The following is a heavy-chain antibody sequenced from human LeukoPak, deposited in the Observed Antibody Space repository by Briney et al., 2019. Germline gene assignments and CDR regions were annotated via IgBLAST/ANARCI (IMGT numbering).Heavy chain of an antibody. CDR3: AKDSSSSNYYYGMDV. J-gene: IGHJ6*02. V-gene: IGHV3-30*18. Sequence: GGSLSLSCAASGFTFSNYGMHWVRQAPGKGLEWVAVISYDGSYKQYAASLKGRFTISRGNSEEPLYLQVNSLRAEDTAVCYLAKDSSSSNYYYGMDVWGQGTTVTVSS. D-gene: IGHD6-13*01. CDR2: ISYDGSYK. CDR1: GFTFSNYG.